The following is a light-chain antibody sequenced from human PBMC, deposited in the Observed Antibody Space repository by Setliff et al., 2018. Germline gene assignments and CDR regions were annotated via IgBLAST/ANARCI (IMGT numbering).Light chain of an antibody. CDR2: EVS. CDR3: TSYTISSTEV. Sequence: QSVLTQPASVSGSPGQSITISCTGTRSDVGGYNYVSWYQQHPGKVPKLMIYEVSNRPSGVSNRFSGSKSGSTASLTISRLQTEDEADYYCTSYTISSTEVFGTGTKVTVL. CDR1: RSDVGGYNY. V-gene: IGLV2-14*01. J-gene: IGLJ1*01.